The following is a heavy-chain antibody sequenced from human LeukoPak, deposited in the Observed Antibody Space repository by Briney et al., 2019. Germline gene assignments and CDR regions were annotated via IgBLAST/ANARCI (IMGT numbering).Heavy chain of an antibody. CDR3: AFVDTSS. D-gene: IGHD5-18*01. J-gene: IGHJ5*02. Sequence: GGSLRLSCAASGFTFSSYAMSWVRQAPGKGLEWVSTITGSGGGTFYADSVKGRVTLSRDNSQNMGYMQMNSLRAQSTPLYLGAFVDTSSWGQGTLVTVSS. CDR1: GFTFSSYA. V-gene: IGHV3-23*01. CDR2: ITGSGGGT.